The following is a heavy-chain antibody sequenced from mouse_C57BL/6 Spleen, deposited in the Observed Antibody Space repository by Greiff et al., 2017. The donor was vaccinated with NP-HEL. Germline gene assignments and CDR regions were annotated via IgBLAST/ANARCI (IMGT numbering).Heavy chain of an antibody. V-gene: IGHV1-80*01. Sequence: VQLKQSGAELVKPGASVKISCKASGYAFSSYWMNWVKQRPGKGLEWIGQIYPGDGDTNYNGKFKGKATLTADKSSSTAYMQLSSLTSEDSAVYFCARLTTVEGARYFDVWGTGTTVTVSS. J-gene: IGHJ1*03. D-gene: IGHD1-1*01. CDR2: IYPGDGDT. CDR3: ARLTTVEGARYFDV. CDR1: GYAFSSYW.